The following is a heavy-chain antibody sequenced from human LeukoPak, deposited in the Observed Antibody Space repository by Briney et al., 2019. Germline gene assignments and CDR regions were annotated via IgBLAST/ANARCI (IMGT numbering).Heavy chain of an antibody. Sequence: GGSLRLSCAASGFTVSSIFMSWVRQAPGKGLEWVSIIYSSGDTYYADSLKGRFTISRDNAKNTVYLQMNSLRVEDTAVYYCARVYETNGYLYWGQGSLVTVSS. J-gene: IGHJ4*02. CDR1: GFTVSSIF. CDR3: ARVYETNGYLY. CDR2: IYSSGDT. V-gene: IGHV3-53*01. D-gene: IGHD3-22*01.